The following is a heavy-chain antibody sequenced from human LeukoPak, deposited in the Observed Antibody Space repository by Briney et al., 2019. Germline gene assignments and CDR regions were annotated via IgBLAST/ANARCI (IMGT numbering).Heavy chain of an antibody. CDR1: GFTLSSYA. Sequence: GRSLRLSCGASGFTLSSYAMHWVRQAPGKGLEWVAGFNLDTDRIDHADSVKGRFTVSKDDAKKTLYLQMNNLRTEDTALYFCTKDITPGGADVWGQGTTVTVSS. V-gene: IGHV3-9*01. CDR3: TKDITPGGADV. CDR2: FNLDTDRI. J-gene: IGHJ6*02. D-gene: IGHD3-10*01.